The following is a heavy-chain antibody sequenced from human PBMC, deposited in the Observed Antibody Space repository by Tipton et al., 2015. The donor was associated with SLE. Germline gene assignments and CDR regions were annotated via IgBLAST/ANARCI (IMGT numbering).Heavy chain of an antibody. CDR1: GGSISRSNW. D-gene: IGHD3-10*01. Sequence: TLSLTCAVSGGSISRSNWWSWVRQPPGKGLEWIGEIYHSGSTNYNPSLKSRVIISVDKSKNQFSLKLSSVTAADTAVYYCARDRKDTMVRGVNYFDYWGQGTLVTVSS. CDR3: ARDRKDTMVRGVNYFDY. J-gene: IGHJ4*02. V-gene: IGHV4-4*02. CDR2: IYHSGST.